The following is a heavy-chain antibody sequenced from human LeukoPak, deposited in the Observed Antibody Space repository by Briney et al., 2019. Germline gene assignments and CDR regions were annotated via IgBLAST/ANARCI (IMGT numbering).Heavy chain of an antibody. Sequence: SETLSLTCIVSGGSAGSGNYYWNWIRQPPGKGLEWIGSIYYSGSTNYNPSLKSRVTISVDTSKNQFSLKLSSVTAADTAVYYCARDTTMVRGVNAFDIWGQGTMVTVSS. CDR3: ARDTTMVRGVNAFDI. CDR1: GGSAGSGNYY. CDR2: IYYSGST. D-gene: IGHD3-10*01. V-gene: IGHV4-61*01. J-gene: IGHJ3*02.